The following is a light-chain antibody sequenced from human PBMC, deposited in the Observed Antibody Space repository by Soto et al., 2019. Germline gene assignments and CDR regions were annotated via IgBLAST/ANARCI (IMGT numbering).Light chain of an antibody. CDR3: QQRSNWPPIT. CDR2: YAS. J-gene: IGKJ5*01. V-gene: IGKV3-11*01. CDR1: QSVSSY. Sequence: EIVLTQSPSTLYLSPGERATLSCRASQSVSSYLAGYQQKPGQAPRLLIYYASNRATGIPARFSGSGSGTDFTLTISSLVPEDFAVYYCQQRSNWPPITFGQGTRLEIK.